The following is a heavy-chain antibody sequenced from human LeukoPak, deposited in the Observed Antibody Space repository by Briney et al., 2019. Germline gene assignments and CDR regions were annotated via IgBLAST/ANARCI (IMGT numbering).Heavy chain of an antibody. J-gene: IGHJ6*02. Sequence: ASVKVSCKVSGYTLTELSMHWVRQAPGKGLEWMGGFDPEDGETIYAQTFQGRVTMTEDTSTDTAYMELSSLRSEDTAVYYCATAKGTALYYYYYGMDVWGQGTTVTVSS. V-gene: IGHV1-24*01. D-gene: IGHD2-8*02. CDR2: FDPEDGET. CDR3: ATAKGTALYYYYYGMDV. CDR1: GYTLTELS.